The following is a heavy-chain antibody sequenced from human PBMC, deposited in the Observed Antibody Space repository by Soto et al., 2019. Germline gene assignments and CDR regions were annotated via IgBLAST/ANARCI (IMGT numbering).Heavy chain of an antibody. CDR1: GGTFSSYA. Sequence: QVQLVQSGAEVKKPGSSVKVSCKASGGTFSSYAISWVRQAPGQGLEWMGGIIPIFGTANYAQKFQGRVTMTADESTSTAYMELSSLRSEDTAVYYCARENSSSSLYYYYGMDVWGQGTTVTVSS. D-gene: IGHD6-6*01. CDR3: ARENSSSSLYYYYGMDV. CDR2: IIPIFGTA. V-gene: IGHV1-69*01. J-gene: IGHJ6*02.